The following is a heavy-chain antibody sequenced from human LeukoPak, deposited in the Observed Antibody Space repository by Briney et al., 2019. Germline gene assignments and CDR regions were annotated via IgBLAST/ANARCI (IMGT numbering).Heavy chain of an antibody. Sequence: SETLSLTCTVSGGSISSSSYYWGWIRQPPGKGLEWIVEINHSGSTNYNPSLKSRVTISVDTSKNQFSLKLSSVTAADTAVYYCARHRPPKYQGSGSYYKRGDYIDYWGQGTLVTVSS. V-gene: IGHV4-39*01. CDR3: ARHRPPKYQGSGSYYKRGDYIDY. CDR2: INHSGST. J-gene: IGHJ4*02. D-gene: IGHD3-10*01. CDR1: GGSISSSSYY.